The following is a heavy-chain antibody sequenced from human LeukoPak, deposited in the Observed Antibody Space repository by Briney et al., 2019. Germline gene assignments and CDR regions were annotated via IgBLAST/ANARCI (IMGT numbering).Heavy chain of an antibody. J-gene: IGHJ4*02. CDR2: INPNSGGT. D-gene: IGHD2-15*01. V-gene: IGHV1-2*02. Sequence: ASVKVSCKVSGYTLTELSMHWVRQAPGKGLEWMGWINPNSGGTNYAQKFQGRVTMTRDTSISTAYMELSRLRSDDTAVYYCARVRRAGSSSSIDYWGQGTLVTVSS. CDR3: ARVRRAGSSSSIDY. CDR1: GYTLTELS.